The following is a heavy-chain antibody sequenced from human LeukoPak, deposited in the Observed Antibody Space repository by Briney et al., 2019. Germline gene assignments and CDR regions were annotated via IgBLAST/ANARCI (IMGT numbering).Heavy chain of an antibody. Sequence: ASVKVSCKASGYTFTGYYMHWVRQAPGQGLEWMGWINPNSGGTNYAQKFQGRVTMTRDTSISTACMELSRLRSDDTAVYYCARVLSSAMVRGVMNYYYGMDVWGQGTTVTVSS. V-gene: IGHV1-2*02. D-gene: IGHD3-10*01. CDR3: ARVLSSAMVRGVMNYYYGMDV. CDR2: INPNSGGT. CDR1: GYTFTGYY. J-gene: IGHJ6*02.